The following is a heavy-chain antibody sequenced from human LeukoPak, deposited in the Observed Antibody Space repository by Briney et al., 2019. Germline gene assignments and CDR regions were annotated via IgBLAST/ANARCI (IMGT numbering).Heavy chain of an antibody. D-gene: IGHD3-10*02. CDR1: GFTFSSYS. CDR3: AELGITMIGGV. Sequence: RAGGSLRLSCAASGFTFSSYSMNWVRQAPGEGLEWVSYISSSSSTIYYADSVKGRFTISRDNAKNSLYLQMNSLRAEDTAVYYCAELGITMIGGVWGKGTTVTISS. V-gene: IGHV3-48*04. CDR2: ISSSSSTI. J-gene: IGHJ6*04.